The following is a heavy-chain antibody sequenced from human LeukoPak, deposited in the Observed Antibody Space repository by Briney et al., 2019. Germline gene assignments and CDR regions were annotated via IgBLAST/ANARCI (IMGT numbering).Heavy chain of an antibody. CDR3: ARGAPETYYPVAYFDY. V-gene: IGHV1-69*01. Sequence: SVKVSCKASGGTFSSYAISWVRQAPGQGLEWMGGIIPIFGTANYAQRFQGRVTITADESTSTAYMELSSLRSEDTAVYYCARGAPETYYPVAYFDYWGQGTLVTVSS. CDR1: GGTFSSYA. CDR2: IIPIFGTA. J-gene: IGHJ4*02. D-gene: IGHD3-10*01.